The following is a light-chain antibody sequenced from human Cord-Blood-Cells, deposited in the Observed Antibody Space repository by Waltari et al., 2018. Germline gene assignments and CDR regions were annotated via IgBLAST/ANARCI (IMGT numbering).Light chain of an antibody. CDR3: QSADSSGTYYV. CDR1: ALPKQY. V-gene: IGLV3-25*03. J-gene: IGLJ1*01. Sequence: SYELTQPPSVSASPGQTARITCSGDALPKQYAYWYQQKPGQAPVLVIYKDSERPSGIPERFSGSSSGTTVTLTISGVQAEDEADYYCQSADSSGTYYVFGTGTKVTVL. CDR2: KDS.